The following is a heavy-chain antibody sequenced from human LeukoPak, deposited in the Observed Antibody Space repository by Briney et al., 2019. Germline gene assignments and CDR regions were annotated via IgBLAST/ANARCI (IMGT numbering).Heavy chain of an antibody. V-gene: IGHV1-2*02. CDR2: INPNSGGT. CDR3: ARDLPTGGIAVAGTNDAFDI. J-gene: IGHJ3*02. CDR1: GYTFTGYY. Sequence: ASVKVSFKASGYTFTGYYMHWVRQAPGQGREWMGWINPNSGGTNYAQKFQGRVTMTRDTSISTAHMELSRLRSDDTAVYYCARDLPTGGIAVAGTNDAFDIWGQGTMVTVSS. D-gene: IGHD6-19*01.